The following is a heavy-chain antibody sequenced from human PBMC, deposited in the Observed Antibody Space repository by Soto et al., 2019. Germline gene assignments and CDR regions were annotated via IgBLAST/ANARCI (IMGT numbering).Heavy chain of an antibody. CDR1: GFMFSRHW. Sequence: VQLVESGGDLVRPGGSLRLSCAASGFMFSRHWMTWVRQAPGKGLEWVANIKHDGTETYLVDSVRGRLTISRDNAKNSVYLQMNSLRVEDTAVYYCARYSGWFIDYWGQGTLVTVSS. V-gene: IGHV3-7*05. J-gene: IGHJ4*02. CDR3: ARYSGWFIDY. CDR2: IKHDGTET. D-gene: IGHD1-26*01.